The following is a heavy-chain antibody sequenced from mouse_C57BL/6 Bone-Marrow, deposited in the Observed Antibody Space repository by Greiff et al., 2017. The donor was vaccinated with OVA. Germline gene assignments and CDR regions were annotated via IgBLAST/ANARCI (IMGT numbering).Heavy chain of an antibody. Sequence: EVKLMESGGGLVKPGGSLKLSCAASGFTFSSYAMSWVRQTPEKRLEWVATISDGGSYTYYPDNVKGRFTISRDNAKNNLYLQMSHLKSEDTAMYYCARDHYGLDYWGQGTTLTVSS. CDR3: ARDHYGLDY. J-gene: IGHJ2*01. CDR1: GFTFSSYA. V-gene: IGHV5-4*01. D-gene: IGHD1-2*01. CDR2: ISDGGSYT.